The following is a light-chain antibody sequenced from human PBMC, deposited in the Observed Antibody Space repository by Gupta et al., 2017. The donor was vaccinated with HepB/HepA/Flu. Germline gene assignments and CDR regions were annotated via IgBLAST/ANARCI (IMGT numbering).Light chain of an antibody. CDR3: QQENSYPRT. V-gene: IGKV1-5*03. CDR2: LAS. J-gene: IGKJ1*01. Sequence: DIQMTQSPSTPSASVGDRVTITCRASQSISSWLAWYQQKPGKAPKLLIYLASSVESGVPSRFSGSGSETEFTLTVSGLQPDDFATYYCQQENSYPRTFGQGTKVEIK. CDR1: QSISSW.